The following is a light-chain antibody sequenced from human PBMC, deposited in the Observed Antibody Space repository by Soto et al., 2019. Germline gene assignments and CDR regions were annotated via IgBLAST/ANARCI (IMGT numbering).Light chain of an antibody. J-gene: IGLJ3*02. CDR3: SSYGASSTL. CDR2: DVS. V-gene: IGLV2-14*03. Sequence: QSALTQPASLSGSPGQSITISCTGTSSDIGSSNYVSWYQQHPGKAPKLMIFDVSYRPSGISDRFSGSKSGNTGSLTISGLQPEDEADYYCSSYGASSTLFGGGTKVTVL. CDR1: SSDIGSSNY.